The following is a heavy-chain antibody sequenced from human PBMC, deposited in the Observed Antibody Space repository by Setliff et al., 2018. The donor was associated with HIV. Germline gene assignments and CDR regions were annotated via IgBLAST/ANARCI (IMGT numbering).Heavy chain of an antibody. Sequence: SVKVSCKASGGTFSSYVISWVRQAPGQGPEWMGGIIPMYGVTNYAQKFQGRVTITTDESTSTADMELSSLRSEDTAVYYCALPYCSGGNCWSSASLPPAGWFDPWGQGTLVTVSS. CDR1: GGTFSSYV. J-gene: IGHJ5*02. V-gene: IGHV1-69*05. D-gene: IGHD2-15*01. CDR2: IIPMYGVT. CDR3: ALPYCSGGNCWSSASLPPAGWFDP.